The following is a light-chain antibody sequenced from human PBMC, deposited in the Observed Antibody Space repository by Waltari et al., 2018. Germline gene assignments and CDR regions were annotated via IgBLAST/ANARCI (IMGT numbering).Light chain of an antibody. CDR1: QGISSY. V-gene: IGKV1-9*01. CDR2: ASS. CDR3: QQLNTYPFT. Sequence: IQLTQSPSSLSASVGDRVTITCRASQGISSYLACYQQKPGKASKLLIYASSSLQSGVPSRFSGSGSGTDFTLTISSLQPEDFATYYCQQLNTYPFTFGPVTTVDLK. J-gene: IGKJ3*01.